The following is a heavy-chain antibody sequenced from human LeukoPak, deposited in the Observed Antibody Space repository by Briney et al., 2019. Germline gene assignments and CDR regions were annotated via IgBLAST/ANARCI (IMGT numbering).Heavy chain of an antibody. CDR1: GFTFSNYW. CDR2: INSDGINT. CDR3: ARDLGQYYDTSDNWFDP. D-gene: IGHD3-22*01. Sequence: GGSLRLSCAASGFTFSNYWMHWVRQAPGQGLAWVSRINSDGINTSYADSVKGRFTISRDNAKNTLNLQMNSLRAEDTAVYYCARDLGQYYDTSDNWFDPWGQGTLVTVSS. J-gene: IGHJ5*02. V-gene: IGHV3-74*01.